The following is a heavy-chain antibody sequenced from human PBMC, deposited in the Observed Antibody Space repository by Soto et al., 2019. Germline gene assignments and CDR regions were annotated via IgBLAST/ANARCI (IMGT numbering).Heavy chain of an antibody. CDR2: ISPHNGNT. V-gene: IGHV1-18*01. J-gene: IGHJ4*02. Sequence: HVQLVQSGGELKKPGASVKVSCNTSEYTFNTYFITWVRQAPGQGLEWMGWISPHNGNTNYAEKFQGRVTMTADTITKTAYMELRNLRIDDTAVYYCARDTGNSFDYWGQGTPVTVSS. CDR3: ARDTGNSFDY. CDR1: EYTFNTYF.